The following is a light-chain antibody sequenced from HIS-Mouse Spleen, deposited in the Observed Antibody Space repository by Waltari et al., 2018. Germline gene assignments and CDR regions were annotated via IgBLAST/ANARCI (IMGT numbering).Light chain of an antibody. Sequence: EIVMTQSPATLSVSPGERATLPCRASQSVSSNLAWYQQKPGQAPRLLSYGASTRATGIPARFSGSGSGTEFTLTISSMQSEDFAVYYCQQYNNWPYTFGQGTKLEIK. V-gene: IGKV3-15*01. J-gene: IGKJ2*01. CDR2: GAS. CDR3: QQYNNWPYT. CDR1: QSVSSN.